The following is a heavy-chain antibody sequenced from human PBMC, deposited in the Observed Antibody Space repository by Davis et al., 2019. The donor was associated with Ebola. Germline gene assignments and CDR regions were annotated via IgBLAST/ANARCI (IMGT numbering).Heavy chain of an antibody. CDR3: ARVGYYYDSSGYYTSYDY. V-gene: IGHV3-21*01. CDR2: ISGSGSGGYT. D-gene: IGHD3-22*01. CDR1: GFTFSRYA. Sequence: GESLKISCAASGFTFSRYAMNWVRQAPGKGLEWVSVISGSGSGGYTYYADSVKGRFTISRDNAKNSLYLQMNSLRAEDTAVYYCARVGYYYDSSGYYTSYDYWGQGTLVTVSS. J-gene: IGHJ4*02.